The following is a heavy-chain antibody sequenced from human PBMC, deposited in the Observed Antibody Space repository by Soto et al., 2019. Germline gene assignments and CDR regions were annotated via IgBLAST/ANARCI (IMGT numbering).Heavy chain of an antibody. Sequence: SETLSLTCTVSGGSISSSSYYWGWIRQPPGKGLEWIGSIYYSGSTYYDPSLKSRVTISVDTSKNQFSLKLSSVTAADTAVYYCAITMVRGVMVLDPWGQGTLVTVSS. J-gene: IGHJ5*02. CDR3: AITMVRGVMVLDP. V-gene: IGHV4-39*01. CDR2: IYYSGST. D-gene: IGHD3-10*01. CDR1: GGSISSSSYY.